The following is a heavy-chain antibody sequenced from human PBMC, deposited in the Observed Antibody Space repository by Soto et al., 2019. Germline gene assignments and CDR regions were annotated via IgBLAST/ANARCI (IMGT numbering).Heavy chain of an antibody. CDR1: GGSISSSNW. V-gene: IGHV4-4*02. Sequence: QVQLQESGPGLVKPSGTLSLTCAVSGGSISSSNWWSWVRQPPGKGRGWIGEICHSGSTNYNTALKSRVTLLVDKSRNQFTQQLSSVTAADTAVYYCARRSYGSGGYFDYWGQGALVTASS. CDR3: ARRSYGSGGYFDY. J-gene: IGHJ4*02. CDR2: ICHSGST. D-gene: IGHD3-10*01.